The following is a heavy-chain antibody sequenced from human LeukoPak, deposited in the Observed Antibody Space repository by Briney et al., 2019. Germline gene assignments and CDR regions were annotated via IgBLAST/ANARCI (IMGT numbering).Heavy chain of an antibody. CDR1: GFTFSSYD. CDR2: IGTAGDT. CDR3: ARGRGSPVHWYFDL. J-gene: IGHJ2*01. V-gene: IGHV3-13*01. Sequence: GGSLRLSCAASGFTFSSYDMHWVRQATGKGLEWVSAIGTAGDTYYPGSVKGRFTISRDNAKNSLYLQMNSLRAEDTAVYYCARGRGSPVHWYFDLWGRGTLVTVSS. D-gene: IGHD3-10*01.